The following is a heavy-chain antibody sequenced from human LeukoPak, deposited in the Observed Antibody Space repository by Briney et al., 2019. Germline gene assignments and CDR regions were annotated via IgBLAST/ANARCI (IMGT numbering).Heavy chain of an antibody. D-gene: IGHD2-15*01. J-gene: IGHJ4*02. CDR3: ARGGGYCSGGSCHHDY. Sequence: GASVKVSCKASGYTFSGYYMHWVRQAPGQGLEWMGWINPNSGGTSYAQKFQGRVTMTRDMSTSTVYMELSSLRSEDTAVYYCARGGGYCSGGSCHHDYWGQGTLVTVSS. CDR2: INPNSGGT. V-gene: IGHV1-2*02. CDR1: GYTFSGYY.